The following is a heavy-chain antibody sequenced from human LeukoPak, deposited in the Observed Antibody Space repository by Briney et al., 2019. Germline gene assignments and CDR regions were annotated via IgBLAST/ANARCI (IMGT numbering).Heavy chain of an antibody. Sequence: PSETLSLTCTVSGGSISSYYWSWIRQPAGKGLEWIGRFYTRGSTDYNPSLKSRVTMSVDTSKNQFSLKLSSVTAADTAVYYCATDTYYDILTGYGYYYGMDVWGQGTTVTVSS. V-gene: IGHV4-4*07. D-gene: IGHD3-9*01. CDR2: FYTRGST. CDR3: ATDTYYDILTGYGYYYGMDV. J-gene: IGHJ6*02. CDR1: GGSISSYY.